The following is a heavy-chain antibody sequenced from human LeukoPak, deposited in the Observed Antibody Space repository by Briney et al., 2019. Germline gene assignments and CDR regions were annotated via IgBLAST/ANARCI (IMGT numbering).Heavy chain of an antibody. D-gene: IGHD3-10*01. J-gene: IGHJ4*02. Sequence: LGGSLRLSCAASGFTFSNAWMSWVRQAPGKGLEWVGRIKSKTDGGTTDYAAPVKGRFTISRDDSKNTLYLQMNSLKTEDTAVYYCTTDLSLRAMVRGGAYWGQGTLVTVSS. CDR3: TTDLSLRAMVRGGAY. V-gene: IGHV3-15*01. CDR2: IKSKTDGGTT. CDR1: GFTFSNAW.